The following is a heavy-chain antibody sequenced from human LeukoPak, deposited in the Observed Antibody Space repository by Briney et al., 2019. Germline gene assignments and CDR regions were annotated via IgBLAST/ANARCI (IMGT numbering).Heavy chain of an antibody. CDR2: INHSGST. D-gene: IGHD3-3*01. Sequence: SETLSLTCAVYGGSFSGYYWSWIRQPPGKGLEWIGEINHSGSTNYNPSLKSRVTISVDTSKNQFSLKLSSVTAADTAVYYCARLSLGFWSGYHGFDPWGQGTLVTVSS. CDR3: ARLSLGFWSGYHGFDP. J-gene: IGHJ5*02. V-gene: IGHV4-34*01. CDR1: GGSFSGYY.